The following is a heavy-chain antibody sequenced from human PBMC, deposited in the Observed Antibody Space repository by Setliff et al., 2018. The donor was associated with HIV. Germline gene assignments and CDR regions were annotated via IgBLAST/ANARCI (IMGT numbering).Heavy chain of an antibody. J-gene: IGHJ6*04. CDR3: ARFGVVILRGLDV. CDR1: GAPVSSGRYY. CDR2: INHSGST. Sequence: SETLSLTCSVSGAPVSSGRYYWSWIRQPPGKGLEWIGQINHSGSTRYNPSLKSRVTISVDTSKNQFSLKVNSVTAADTAVYYCARFGVVILRGLDVWGKGTTVTVSS. D-gene: IGHD3-3*01. V-gene: IGHV4-34*01.